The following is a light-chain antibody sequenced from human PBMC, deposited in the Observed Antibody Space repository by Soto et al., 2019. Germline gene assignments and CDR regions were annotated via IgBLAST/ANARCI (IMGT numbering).Light chain of an antibody. CDR3: SSYTTSSSYF. Sequence: QYVLSQPASVSGSPGKSITISCTGTSSDVGAYNFVSWYQQDPGKAPKLMIYDVNNRPSGVSNRFSGSKSGNTASLTISGLQAEDEADYYCSSYTTSSSYFFGTGTKVTVL. CDR2: DVN. V-gene: IGLV2-14*01. CDR1: SSDVGAYNF. J-gene: IGLJ1*01.